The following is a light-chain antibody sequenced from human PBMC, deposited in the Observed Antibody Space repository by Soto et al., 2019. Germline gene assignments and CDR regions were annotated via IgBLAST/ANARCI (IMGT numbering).Light chain of an antibody. J-gene: IGLJ1*01. Sequence: LTQPASVSGSPGQSITISCSGTSSDIGSYDHVAWYQQFPGKSPKLIIYAVSDRPSGVSDRFSGSKSGISASLTISGLQTEEEADYYCISYTDRQSYLFGTGTKVTVL. CDR3: ISYTDRQSYL. CDR1: SSDIGSYDH. V-gene: IGLV2-14*03. CDR2: AVS.